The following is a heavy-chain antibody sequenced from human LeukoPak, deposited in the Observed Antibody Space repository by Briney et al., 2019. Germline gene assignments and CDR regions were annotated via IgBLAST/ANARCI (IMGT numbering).Heavy chain of an antibody. D-gene: IGHD6-13*01. Sequence: SETLSLTCGVSGYSIISGYYWGWIRQPPGKGLEWIGSIYHSGSTYYNPSLRSRVTISVDTSKNQFSLKLSSVTAADTAVYYCVSAPGPSLFDYWGQGTLVTVSS. J-gene: IGHJ4*02. CDR1: GYSIISGYY. V-gene: IGHV4-38-2*01. CDR2: IYHSGST. CDR3: VSAPGPSLFDY.